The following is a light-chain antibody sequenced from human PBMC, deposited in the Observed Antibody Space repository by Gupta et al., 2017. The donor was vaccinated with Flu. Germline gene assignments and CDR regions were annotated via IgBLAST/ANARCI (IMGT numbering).Light chain of an antibody. CDR3: EHEDSSPGT. J-gene: IGKJ1*01. Sequence: DVQMTESPSSLSASVGDRVTITCRASQGISSWLAWYQQKPEKAPKSLIYAASRVQSGIRSRFSGSGSGTDLTRTISSLQPEDFATYYCEHEDSSPGTFGQRTKVEIK. CDR2: AAS. CDR1: QGISSW. V-gene: IGKV1D-16*01.